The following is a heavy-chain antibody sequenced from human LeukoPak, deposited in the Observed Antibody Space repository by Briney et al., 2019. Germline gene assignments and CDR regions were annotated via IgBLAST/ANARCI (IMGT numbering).Heavy chain of an antibody. Sequence: ASVKVSCKASGYTFTNYYIHWVRQAPGQGLEWIGIINPGGGSPSYAQKFQGRGTMTRDTSTSTVYMELSSLRSEDTAVYYCVRDSGDSTLVSFDYWGQGTLVSVSS. CDR2: INPGGGSP. D-gene: IGHD4-17*01. J-gene: IGHJ4*02. CDR3: VRDSGDSTLVSFDY. CDR1: GYTFTNYY. V-gene: IGHV1-46*01.